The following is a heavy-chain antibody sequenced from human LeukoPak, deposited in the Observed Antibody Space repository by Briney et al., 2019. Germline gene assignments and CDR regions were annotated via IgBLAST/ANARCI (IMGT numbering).Heavy chain of an antibody. CDR3: ARGVCCSSTSCDWFDP. D-gene: IGHD2-2*01. V-gene: IGHV1-18*01. J-gene: IGHJ5*02. CDR1: GYTFTSYG. Sequence: GASVKVSCKASGYTFTSYGISWVRQAPGQGLEWMGWISAYNGNTNYAQKLQGRVTMTTDTSTSTAYMELRSLRSDDTAVYYCARGVCCSSTSCDWFDPWGQGTLVTVSS. CDR2: ISAYNGNT.